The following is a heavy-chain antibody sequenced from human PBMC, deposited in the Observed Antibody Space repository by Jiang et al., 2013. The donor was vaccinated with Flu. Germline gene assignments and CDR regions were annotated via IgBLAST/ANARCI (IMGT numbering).Heavy chain of an antibody. J-gene: IGHJ4*02. CDR1: GDSFTNTNYY. CDR2: VYYGST. V-gene: IGHV4-39*01. CDR3: ARHRGGRYRGNYYFFDY. Sequence: GPGLVKPSETLSLTCTVSGDSFTNTNYYWGWIRLPPGKGLEWIGSVYYGSTYYNPSLSSRVTISADTSKKQFSLNLSLRDPPRTTAVYYCARHRGGRYRGNYYFFDYWGQGTLVHRLL. D-gene: IGHD1-26*01.